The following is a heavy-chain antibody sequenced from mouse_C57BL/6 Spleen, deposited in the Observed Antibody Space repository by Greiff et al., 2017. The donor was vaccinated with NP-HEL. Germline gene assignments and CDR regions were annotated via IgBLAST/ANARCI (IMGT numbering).Heavy chain of an antibody. Sequence: EVHLVESGGGLVKPGGSLKLSCAASGFTFSDYGMHWVRQAPEKGLEWVAYISSGSSTIYYADTVKGRFTISRDNDKNTLFLQMTSLRSEDTAMYYCARDTTVVFDYWGQGTTLTVSS. CDR3: ARDTTVVFDY. CDR1: GFTFSDYG. V-gene: IGHV5-17*01. J-gene: IGHJ2*01. CDR2: ISSGSSTI. D-gene: IGHD1-1*01.